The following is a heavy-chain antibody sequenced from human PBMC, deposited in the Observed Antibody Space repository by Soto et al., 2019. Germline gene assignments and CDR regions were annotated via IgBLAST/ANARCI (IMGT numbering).Heavy chain of an antibody. J-gene: IGHJ4*02. V-gene: IGHV4-61*01. D-gene: IGHD5-12*01. CDR2: IYYSGST. Sequence: SETLSLTCTVSGGSVSSGSYYWSWIRQPPGKGLEWIGYIYYSGSTNYNPSLKSRVTISVDTSKNQFSLKLSSVTAADTAVYYCARDYASGWLRYFDYWGQGTLVTVSS. CDR1: GGSVSSGSYY. CDR3: ARDYASGWLRYFDY.